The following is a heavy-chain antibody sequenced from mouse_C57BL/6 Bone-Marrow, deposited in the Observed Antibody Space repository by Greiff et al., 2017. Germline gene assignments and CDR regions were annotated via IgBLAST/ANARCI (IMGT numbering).Heavy chain of an antibody. J-gene: IGHJ4*01. V-gene: IGHV5-17*01. Sequence: EVHLVESGGGLVKPGGSLKLSCAASGFTFSDYGMHWVRQAPEKGLEWVAYISSGSSTIYYADTVKGRFTISRDNAKNTLFLQMTSLRSEDTAMYYCAIPAYYSNYNAMDYWGQGTSVTVSS. CDR3: AIPAYYSNYNAMDY. CDR2: ISSGSSTI. D-gene: IGHD2-5*01. CDR1: GFTFSDYG.